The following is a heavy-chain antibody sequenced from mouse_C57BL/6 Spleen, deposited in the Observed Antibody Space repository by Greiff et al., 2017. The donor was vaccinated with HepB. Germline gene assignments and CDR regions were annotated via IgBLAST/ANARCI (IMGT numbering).Heavy chain of an antibody. CDR2: IDPSDSYT. D-gene: IGHD3-3*01. V-gene: IGHV1-50*01. Sequence: VQLQQPGAELVKPGASVKLSCKASGYTFTSYWMQWVKQRPGQGLEWIGEIDPSDSYTNYNQKFKGKATLTVDTSSSTAYMQLSSLTSEDSAVYCCASGGTEDAMDYWGQGTSVTVSS. CDR1: GYTFTSYW. CDR3: ASGGTEDAMDY. J-gene: IGHJ4*01.